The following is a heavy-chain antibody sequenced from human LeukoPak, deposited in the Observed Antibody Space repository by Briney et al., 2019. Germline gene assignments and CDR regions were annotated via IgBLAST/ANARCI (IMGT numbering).Heavy chain of an antibody. CDR3: ARDRSLILYDSSGSLIYDY. CDR2: ISAYNGNT. CDR1: GYTFTSYG. J-gene: IGHJ4*02. Sequence: GASVKVSCKASGYTFTSYGISWVRQAPGQGLEWMGWISAYNGNTNYAQKLQGRVTMTTDTSTSTAYMELRSLRSDDTAVYYCARDRSLILYDSSGSLIYDYWGQGTLVTVSS. D-gene: IGHD3-22*01. V-gene: IGHV1-18*01.